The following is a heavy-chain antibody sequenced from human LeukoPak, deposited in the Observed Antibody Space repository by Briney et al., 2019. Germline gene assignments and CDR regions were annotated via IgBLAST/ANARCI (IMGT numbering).Heavy chain of an antibody. CDR3: ARLAALRGFYYYMDV. D-gene: IGHD6-6*01. CDR1: GYSISSGYY. V-gene: IGHV4-38-2*02. J-gene: IGHJ6*03. Sequence: SETRSLTCTVSGYSISSGYYWGWIRQPPGKGLEWVANIYRDGNTYYSPSLKSRVTISVDTSKNQFYLRLSSVTAADTAMYYCARLAALRGFYYYMDVWGKGTTVTVSS. CDR2: IYRDGNT.